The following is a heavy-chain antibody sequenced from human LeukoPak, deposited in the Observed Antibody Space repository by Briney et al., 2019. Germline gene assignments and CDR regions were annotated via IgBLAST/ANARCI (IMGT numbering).Heavy chain of an antibody. CDR1: GYTFTGYY. J-gene: IGHJ4*02. Sequence: SVKVSCKASGYTFTGYYMHWVRQAPGQGLEWLGRIIPILGIANYAQKFQGRVAITADKSTSTAYMELSSLRSEDTAVYYCARDQRGYSGTPADYWGQGTLATDSS. CDR3: ARDQRGYSGTPADY. V-gene: IGHV1-69*04. D-gene: IGHD5-12*01. CDR2: IIPILGIA.